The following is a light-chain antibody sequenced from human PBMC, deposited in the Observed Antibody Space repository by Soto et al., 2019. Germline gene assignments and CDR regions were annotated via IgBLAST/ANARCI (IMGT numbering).Light chain of an antibody. CDR1: SSDVGGYND. Sequence: QSALTQPPSASGSPGQSVTISCTGSSSDVGGYNDVSWYQQPPGKAPKLMIYEVSKRPSGVPDRLSGSKAGNTASLTVSGLHDEDEDDYYCSSYGGSNTVVFGGGTKVTVL. V-gene: IGLV2-8*01. J-gene: IGLJ2*01. CDR3: SSYGGSNTVV. CDR2: EVS.